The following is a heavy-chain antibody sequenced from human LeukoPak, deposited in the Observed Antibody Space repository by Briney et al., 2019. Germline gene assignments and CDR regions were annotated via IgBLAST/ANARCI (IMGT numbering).Heavy chain of an antibody. V-gene: IGHV4-59*01. CDR2: IYYSGST. CDR3: ARTTEAHSWRTRYYDYYMDV. CDR1: GVSISSYY. Sequence: SETLSLTCTVSGVSISSYYWSWIRQPPGKGLEWIGYIYYSGSTNYNPSLKSRVTISVDTSKNQFSLKLSSVTAADTAVYYCARTTEAHSWRTRYYDYYMDVWGKGTTVTVSS. J-gene: IGHJ6*03. D-gene: IGHD6-13*01.